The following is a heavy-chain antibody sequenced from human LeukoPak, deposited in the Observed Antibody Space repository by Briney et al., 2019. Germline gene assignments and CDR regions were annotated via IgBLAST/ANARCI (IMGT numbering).Heavy chain of an antibody. Sequence: PGGSLRLSCAASGFTFSSYWMSWVRQAPGKGLEWVANIKQDGSEKYYVDSVKGRFTISRDNAKNSLYLQMNSLRAEDTAVYYCAPTITVYYFDYWGQGTLVTVSS. CDR3: APTITVYYFDY. CDR1: GFTFSSYW. D-gene: IGHD1-20*01. CDR2: IKQDGSEK. V-gene: IGHV3-7*01. J-gene: IGHJ4*01.